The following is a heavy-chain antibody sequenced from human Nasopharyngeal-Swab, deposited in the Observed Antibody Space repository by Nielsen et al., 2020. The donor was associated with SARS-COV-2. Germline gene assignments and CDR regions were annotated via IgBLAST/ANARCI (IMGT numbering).Heavy chain of an antibody. V-gene: IGHV4-34*01. CDR1: GGSFSDYY. J-gene: IGHJ4*02. D-gene: IGHD3-16*02. Sequence: SQTLSLTRAVSGGSFSDYYWSWIRQPPGKGLDWIGEMHHGGSTFYNPSLRGRVTISVDPSKDHFSLKLRSVTAADTAVYYCAATRYRDASGFYFDYWGQGTLVTVSS. CDR3: AATRYRDASGFYFDY. CDR2: MHHGGST.